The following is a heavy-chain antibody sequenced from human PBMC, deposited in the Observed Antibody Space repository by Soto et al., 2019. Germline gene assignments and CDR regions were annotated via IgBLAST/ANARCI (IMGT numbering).Heavy chain of an antibody. D-gene: IGHD3-10*01. CDR1: GYTFTSYA. Sequence: ASVTVYCQASGYTFTSYAMHWVRQAPGQRLEWMGWINAGNGNTKYSQKFQGRVTITRDTSASTAYMELSSLRSEDTAVYYCARDVPGFTMVREVINPYDYWGQGTLVTVSS. J-gene: IGHJ4*02. CDR3: ARDVPGFTMVREVINPYDY. CDR2: INAGNGNT. V-gene: IGHV1-3*01.